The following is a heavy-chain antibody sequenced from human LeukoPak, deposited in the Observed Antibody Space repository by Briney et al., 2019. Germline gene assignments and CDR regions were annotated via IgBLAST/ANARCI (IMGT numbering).Heavy chain of an antibody. CDR3: ARVPRGYYFDY. Sequence: SETLSLTCAVYGGSFSGYYWSWIRQPPGKGLEWIGEINHSGSTNYNPSLKSRVTISVDTPKNQFSLKLSSVTAADTAVYYCARVPRGYYFDYWGQGTLVTVSS. CDR1: GGSFSGYY. CDR2: INHSGST. V-gene: IGHV4-34*01. D-gene: IGHD1-26*01. J-gene: IGHJ4*02.